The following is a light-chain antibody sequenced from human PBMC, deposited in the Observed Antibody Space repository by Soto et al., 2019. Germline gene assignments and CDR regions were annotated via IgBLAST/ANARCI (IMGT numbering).Light chain of an antibody. Sequence: QSVLTQPASVSGSPRQSITISCTGTSSDVGGYNYVSWYQQQSGKAPKLMIHEVSNRPSGVSSRFSGSKSGNTASLTISGLQAEDEADYYCSSYTSSRAYVFGIGTKVTVL. CDR1: SSDVGGYNY. J-gene: IGLJ1*01. CDR3: SSYTSSRAYV. CDR2: EVS. V-gene: IGLV2-14*01.